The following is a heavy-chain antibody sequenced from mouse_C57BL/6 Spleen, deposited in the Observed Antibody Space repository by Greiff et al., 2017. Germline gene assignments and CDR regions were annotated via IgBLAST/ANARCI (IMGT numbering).Heavy chain of an antibody. Sequence: DVKLQESGPGLVKPSQSLSLTCSVTGYSITSGYYWNWIRQFPGNKLEWMGYISYDGSNNYNPSLKNRISITRDTSKNQFFLKLNSVTTEDTATYYCARDRDYVGYFDYWGQGTTLTVSS. CDR1: GYSITSGYY. V-gene: IGHV3-6*01. CDR2: ISYDGSN. J-gene: IGHJ2*01. CDR3: ARDRDYVGYFDY. D-gene: IGHD2-4*01.